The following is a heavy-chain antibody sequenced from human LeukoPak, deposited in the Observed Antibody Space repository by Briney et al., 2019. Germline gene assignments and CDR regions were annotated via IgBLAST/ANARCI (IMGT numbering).Heavy chain of an antibody. Sequence: GGSLRLSCTASGFSLNYYWMTWVRQAPGKGLEWVANIKADGSEKYYVDSVKGRFIVSRDNAKNSLYLEMNSLRVEDTAVYYCASTSWTGYDYWGQGTLVTVSS. V-gene: IGHV3-7*01. J-gene: IGHJ4*02. D-gene: IGHD3/OR15-3a*01. CDR3: ASTSWTGYDY. CDR2: IKADGSEK. CDR1: GFSLNYYW.